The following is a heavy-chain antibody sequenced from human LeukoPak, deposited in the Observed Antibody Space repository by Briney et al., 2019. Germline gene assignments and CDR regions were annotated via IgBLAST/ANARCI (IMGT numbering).Heavy chain of an antibody. V-gene: IGHV3-48*04. CDR3: ARDSSWAFDY. Sequence: GVSLRLSCAASGFTFTTYSMTWVRQARGKGLEWVSYIRTATNTILYADSVKGRFTMSRDNAKNSLSLQMNSLRGEDTAVYYCARDSSWAFDYWGQGTLVTVSS. CDR1: GFTFTTYS. J-gene: IGHJ4*02. CDR2: IRTATNTI. D-gene: IGHD3-16*01.